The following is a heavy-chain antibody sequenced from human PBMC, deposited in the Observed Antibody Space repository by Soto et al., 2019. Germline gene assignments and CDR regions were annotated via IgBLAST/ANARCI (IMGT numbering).Heavy chain of an antibody. CDR1: GVSISRHDW. D-gene: IGHD6-13*01. Sequence: SETLSLTCAVSGVSISRHDWWTWVRQPPGKGLEWIGESHQSGNTNYNSSLESRVTISVDKSKNQFSLKLTSVTVADTAVYYCATRDSSRFYWGQGTLVTVSS. V-gene: IGHV4-4*02. CDR3: ATRDSSRFY. J-gene: IGHJ4*02. CDR2: SHQSGNT.